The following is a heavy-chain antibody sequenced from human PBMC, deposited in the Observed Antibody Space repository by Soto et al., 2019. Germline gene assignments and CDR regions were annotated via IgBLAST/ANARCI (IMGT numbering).Heavy chain of an antibody. V-gene: IGHV3-23*01. CDR2: IGRRGDST. CDR3: AKDLIYGYNSGRPFDS. Sequence: EVQLLESGGGLVQPGGSLRLSCAASGFTFSSFAMSWVRQAPGKGLAWVSAIGRRGDSTYYADSVKGRFTISRDNSKNTLYLQMNSRRAEDTAVYYCAKDLIYGYNSGRPFDSWGQGTLVTVSS. CDR1: GFTFSSFA. J-gene: IGHJ4*02. D-gene: IGHD6-19*01.